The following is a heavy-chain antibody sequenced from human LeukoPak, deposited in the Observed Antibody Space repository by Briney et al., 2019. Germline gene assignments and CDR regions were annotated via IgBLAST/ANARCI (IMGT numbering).Heavy chain of an antibody. CDR3: ARDRKQWPNWFDH. CDR1: GFTFDDYA. J-gene: IGHJ5*02. Sequence: GGSLRLSCAASGFTFDDYAMHGVRQAPGEGLEWRLGISWDSGSIAYAVSVKGRFTISRENAKNTLYLQMNNLRVEDKAVYYCARDRKQWPNWFDHWGQGTLVTVSS. V-gene: IGHV3-9*01. CDR2: ISWDSGSI. D-gene: IGHD6-19*01.